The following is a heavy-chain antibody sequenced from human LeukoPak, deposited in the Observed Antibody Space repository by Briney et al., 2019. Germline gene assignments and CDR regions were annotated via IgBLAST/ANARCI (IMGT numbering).Heavy chain of an antibody. CDR3: ARGPPGLLLFGELFGGVERHYYYYGMDV. CDR2: ISSIGSTI. Sequence: PGGSLRLSCAASGFTYSDYYMSWIRQAPGKGLEWVSYISSIGSTIYYVDSVKGRFPISRDNAKNSLYLQMNSLRAEDTAVYYCARGPPGLLLFGELFGGVERHYYYYGMDVWGQGTTVTVSS. CDR1: GFTYSDYY. V-gene: IGHV3-11*04. D-gene: IGHD3-10*01. J-gene: IGHJ6*02.